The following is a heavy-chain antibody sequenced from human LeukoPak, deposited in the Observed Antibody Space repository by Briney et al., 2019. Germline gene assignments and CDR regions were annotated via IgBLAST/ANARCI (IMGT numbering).Heavy chain of an antibody. CDR2: IHYSGTPI. CDR1: GASINNGHHF. D-gene: IGHD3-16*01. J-gene: IGHJ4*01. V-gene: IGHV4-39*01. CDR3: ADRGDRAKLGY. Sequence: SETLSLTCSGASINNGHHFRAWICQPPGKGLEWIGTIHYSGTPIFYNPALEPRVALFADNSNNQFSLTLSSVTAADTATYYCADRGDRAKLGYWGHGILVTVSS.